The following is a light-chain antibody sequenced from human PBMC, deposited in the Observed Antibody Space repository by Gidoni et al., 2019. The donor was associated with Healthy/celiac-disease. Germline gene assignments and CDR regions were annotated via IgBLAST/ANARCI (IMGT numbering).Light chain of an antibody. V-gene: IGKV3-20*01. CDR1: QSVSSSH. CDR2: GAS. Sequence: EMVLTQSPGTLSLSPAERATLSCRASQSVSSSHLAWYQQKPGQAPRLLIYGASSRATGIPDRFSGSGSGTDFTLTNSRLEPEDFAVYYCQQYGRSPFTFGPGTKVDIK. J-gene: IGKJ3*01. CDR3: QQYGRSPFT.